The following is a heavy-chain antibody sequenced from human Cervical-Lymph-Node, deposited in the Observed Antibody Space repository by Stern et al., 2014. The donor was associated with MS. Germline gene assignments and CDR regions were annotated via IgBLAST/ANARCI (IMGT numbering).Heavy chain of an antibody. D-gene: IGHD4-17*01. CDR2: IVHLFGKP. Sequence: VQLVQSGAEVKKPWSSVKVSCKASGGTFRNYATSWVRQAPGQGLEGMGGIVHLFGKPNYAQKFQGRDTIIADESPSTAYMDLSCLRSEGTAVYYCASPLTATSVPFGYYGMDVWGQGTTVTVS. V-gene: IGHV1-69*01. CDR1: GGTFRNYA. J-gene: IGHJ6*02. CDR3: ASPLTATSVPFGYYGMDV.